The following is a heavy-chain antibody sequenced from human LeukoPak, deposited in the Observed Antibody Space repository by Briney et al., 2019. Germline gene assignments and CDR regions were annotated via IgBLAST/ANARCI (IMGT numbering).Heavy chain of an antibody. CDR3: ARDPLDYQAEQYFDY. D-gene: IGHD4-11*01. V-gene: IGHV1-69*13. CDR1: GCTFISYA. Sequence: SVKVSCKASGCTFISYAISWVRQAPGQGLEWMGGIIPIFGTANYAQKFQGRVTITADESTSTAYMELSSLRSEDTAVYYCARDPLDYQAEQYFDYWGQGTLDTVS. J-gene: IGHJ4*02. CDR2: IIPIFGTA.